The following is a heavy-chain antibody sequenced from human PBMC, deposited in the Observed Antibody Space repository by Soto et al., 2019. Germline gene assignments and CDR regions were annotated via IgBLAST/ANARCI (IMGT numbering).Heavy chain of an antibody. V-gene: IGHV3-66*01. J-gene: IGHJ4*02. Sequence: GGSLRLSCAASGFTVSSNYMSWVRQAPGKGLEWVSVIYSGGSTYYADSVKGRFTIPRDNSKNTLYLQMNSLRAEDTAVYYCAREGQDIVLAPFPMVFDYWGQGTLVTVSS. CDR3: AREGQDIVLAPFPMVFDY. D-gene: IGHD2-8*01. CDR1: GFTVSSNY. CDR2: IYSGGST.